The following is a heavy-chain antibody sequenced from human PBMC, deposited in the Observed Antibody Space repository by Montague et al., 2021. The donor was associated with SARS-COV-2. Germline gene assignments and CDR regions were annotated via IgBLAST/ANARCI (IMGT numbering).Heavy chain of an antibody. CDR1: GGSFSGYY. J-gene: IGHJ4*02. CDR2: INHSGRT. Sequence: SETLSLTCAVYGGSFSGYYWSWIRQSPEKGLEWIGEINHSGRTNNNPSLKSRVIISVDTSKNQFSLKLNSVNAADTAVYYCARSANSVWGVTVSAELDYWGQGALVIVSS. D-gene: IGHD3-10*01. V-gene: IGHV4-34*01. CDR3: ARSANSVWGVTVSAELDY.